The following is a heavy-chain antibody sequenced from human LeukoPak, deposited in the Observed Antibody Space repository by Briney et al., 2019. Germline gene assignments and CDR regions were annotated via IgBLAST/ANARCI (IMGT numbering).Heavy chain of an antibody. CDR1: GFTFSSYS. CDR2: ISSSSSYI. V-gene: IGHV3-21*01. J-gene: IGHJ5*02. CDR3: AKDRGFYCSSTSCYEGSWFDP. D-gene: IGHD2-2*01. Sequence: GGSLRLSCAASGFTFSSYSMNWVRQAPGKGLEWVSSISSSSSYIYYADSVKGRFTISRDNSKNTLYLQMNSLRAEDTAVYYCAKDRGFYCSSTSCYEGSWFDPWGQGTLVTVSS.